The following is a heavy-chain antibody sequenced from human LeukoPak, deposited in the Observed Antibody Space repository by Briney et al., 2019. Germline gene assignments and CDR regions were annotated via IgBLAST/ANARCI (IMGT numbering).Heavy chain of an antibody. J-gene: IGHJ4*02. CDR1: GGSISSSSYY. CDR2: IYYSGST. D-gene: IGHD2-2*01. Sequence: SETLSLTCTVSGGSISSSSYYWGWIRQPPGKGLEWIGSIYYSGSTYYNPSLKSRVTISVDTSKNQFSLKLSSVTAADTAVYYCARGIVVESQSFDYWGQGTLVTVSS. V-gene: IGHV4-39*07. CDR3: ARGIVVESQSFDY.